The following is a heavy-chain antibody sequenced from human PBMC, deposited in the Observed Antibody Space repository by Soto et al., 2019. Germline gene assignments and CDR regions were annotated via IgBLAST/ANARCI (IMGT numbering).Heavy chain of an antibody. CDR1: GFILNNYA. CDR3: VKRGRNWGAFDF. CDR2: IGGTDGDSGGVP. J-gene: IGHJ3*01. D-gene: IGHD7-27*01. Sequence: VQLLESGGDLVQPGGSLRLSCVASGFILNNYAMSWVRQAPGKGLGWVSTIGGTDGDSGGVPWYEDSVKGRFTISRDSPANTLFLHMDNLRAEDSALYYCVKRGRNWGAFDFWGQGTTVVVSS. V-gene: IGHV3-23*01.